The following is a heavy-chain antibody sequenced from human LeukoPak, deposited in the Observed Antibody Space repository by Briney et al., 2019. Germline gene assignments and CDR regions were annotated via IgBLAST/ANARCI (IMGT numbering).Heavy chain of an antibody. J-gene: IGHJ4*02. CDR2: IRYDGSNK. D-gene: IGHD2-2*01. CDR3: AKGFLRGSTSFAY. V-gene: IGHV3-30*02. CDR1: GFTFSSYW. Sequence: GGSLRLSCAASGFTFSSYWMSWVRQAPGKGLEWVAFIRYDGSNKYYADSVKGRFTISRDNSKNTLYLQMNSLRAEDTAVYYCAKGFLRGSTSFAYWGQGTLVTVSS.